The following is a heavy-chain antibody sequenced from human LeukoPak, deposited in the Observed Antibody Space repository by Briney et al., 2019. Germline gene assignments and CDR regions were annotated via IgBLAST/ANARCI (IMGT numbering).Heavy chain of an antibody. CDR2: IKQDGSEK. CDR1: GFTFGSYW. CDR3: AGVPYCSSTSCYAIFDY. J-gene: IGHJ4*02. D-gene: IGHD2-2*01. V-gene: IGHV3-7*05. Sequence: GGSLRLSCAASGFTFGSYWMSWVRQAPGKGLEWVASIKQDGSEKYYVDSVKGRFTISRDDAKNSLYLQMNSLRAEDTAVYYCAGVPYCSSTSCYAIFDYWGQGALVTVSS.